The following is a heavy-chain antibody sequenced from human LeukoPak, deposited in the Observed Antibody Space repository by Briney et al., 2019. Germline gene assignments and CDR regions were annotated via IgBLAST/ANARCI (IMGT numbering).Heavy chain of an antibody. Sequence: GGSLRLSCAASGFTFSSYEMNWVRQAPGKGLEWVSYISSSGSTRYYADSVKGRFTISRDNAKNSLYLQMNSLRAEDTAVYYCARARYYDILTGYDYYFDYWGRGTLVTVSS. V-gene: IGHV3-48*03. D-gene: IGHD3-9*01. J-gene: IGHJ4*02. CDR3: ARARYYDILTGYDYYFDY. CDR2: ISSSGSTR. CDR1: GFTFSSYE.